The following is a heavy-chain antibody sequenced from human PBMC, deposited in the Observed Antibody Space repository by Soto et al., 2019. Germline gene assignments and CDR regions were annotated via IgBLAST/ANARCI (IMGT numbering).Heavy chain of an antibody. J-gene: IGHJ4*02. CDR2: ISAYNGNT. CDR1: GGTFSSYA. CDR3: ARDRAETGTYIDY. D-gene: IGHD1-7*01. V-gene: IGHV1-18*01. Sequence: ASVKVSCKASGGTFSSYAISWVRQAPGQGLEWMGWISAYNGNTNYAQKLQGRVTMTTDTSTSTAYMELRSLRSDDTAVYYCARDRAETGTYIDYWGQGTLVNVS.